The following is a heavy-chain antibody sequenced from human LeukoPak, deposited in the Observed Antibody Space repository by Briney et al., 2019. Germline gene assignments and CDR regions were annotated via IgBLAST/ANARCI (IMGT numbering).Heavy chain of an antibody. CDR1: GFTFSSYG. CDR3: AKDHLTVTQRNRMDY. D-gene: IGHD4-11*01. J-gene: IGHJ4*02. Sequence: GGSLRLSCAASGFTFSSYGMHWVRQAPGKGLEWVSFIRYDGSNKYYADSVKGRFTISRDNSKNTLYLQMNSLRAEDTAVYYCAKDHLTVTQRNRMDYWGQGTLVTVSS. CDR2: IRYDGSNK. V-gene: IGHV3-30*02.